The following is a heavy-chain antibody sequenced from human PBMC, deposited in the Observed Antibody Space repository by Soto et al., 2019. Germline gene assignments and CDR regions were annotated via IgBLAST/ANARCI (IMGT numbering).Heavy chain of an antibody. D-gene: IGHD3-10*01. CDR1: GFTFSSYW. CDR2: IKQDGSER. J-gene: IGHJ6*02. V-gene: IGHV3-7*03. CDR3: ARGIGVDV. Sequence: EVQLVESGGGLVQPGGSLRLSCAAYGFTFSSYWMSWLRQAPGKGLEWVANIKQDGSERYYVDSVKGRFTISRDNAKDSLYLQLNSLRAEDTAVYYCARGIGVDVWGQGTTVTVSS.